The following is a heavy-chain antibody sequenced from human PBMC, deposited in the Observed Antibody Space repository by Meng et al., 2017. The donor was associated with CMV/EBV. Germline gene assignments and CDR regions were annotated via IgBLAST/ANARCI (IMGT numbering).Heavy chain of an antibody. CDR1: GFTFSSYA. D-gene: IGHD3-16*02. Sequence: GESLKISCAASGFTFSSYAMHWVRQAPGKGLEWVAVISYDGSNKYYADSVKGRFTISRDNSKNTLYLQMNSLRAEDTAVYYCARDITPSPVNYYYYYGMGVWGQGTTVTVSS. J-gene: IGHJ6*02. V-gene: IGHV3-30-3*01. CDR2: ISYDGSNK. CDR3: ARDITPSPVNYYYYYGMGV.